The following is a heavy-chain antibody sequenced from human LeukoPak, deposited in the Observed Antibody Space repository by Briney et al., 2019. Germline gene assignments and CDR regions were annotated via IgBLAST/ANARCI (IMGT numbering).Heavy chain of an antibody. D-gene: IGHD5-12*01. CDR2: IYYSGST. Sequence: SETLSLTCTVSGGSISSYYWSWIRQPPGKGLEWIGYIYYSGSTNYNPSLKSRVTISVDTSKNQFSLKLSSVTAADTAAYYCARYSGYEGGIDFWGQGTLVTVSS. CDR3: ARYSGYEGGIDF. V-gene: IGHV4-59*08. J-gene: IGHJ4*02. CDR1: GGSISSYY.